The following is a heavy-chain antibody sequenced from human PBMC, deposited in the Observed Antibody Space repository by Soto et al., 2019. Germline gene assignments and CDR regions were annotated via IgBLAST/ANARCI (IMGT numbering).Heavy chain of an antibody. V-gene: IGHV3-48*03. CDR2: ISTSGSII. D-gene: IGHD5-18*01. J-gene: IGHJ4*02. CDR1: GFTFSSYE. CDR3: ARVPGGYSYGYCPFDY. Sequence: GGSLRLSCAASGFTFSSYEMNWVRQAPGKGLEWISYISTSGSIIYYADSVKGRFTISRDNAKNSVFLQVNSLSAEDTAVYYCARVPGGYSYGYCPFDYWGQGXLVTVYS.